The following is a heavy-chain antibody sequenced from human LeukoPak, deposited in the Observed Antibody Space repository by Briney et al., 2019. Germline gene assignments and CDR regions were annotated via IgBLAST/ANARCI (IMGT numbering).Heavy chain of an antibody. CDR3: ARVPIFDSSWYFSWFDP. Sequence: APVKVSCKASGYTFTGYYMHWVRQAPGQGLEWMGWINPNSGGTNYAQKFQGRVTMTRDTSISTAYMELSRLRADDTAVYYCARVPIFDSSWYFSWFDPWGQGTLVTVSS. CDR1: GYTFTGYY. D-gene: IGHD6-13*01. J-gene: IGHJ5*02. V-gene: IGHV1-2*02. CDR2: INPNSGGT.